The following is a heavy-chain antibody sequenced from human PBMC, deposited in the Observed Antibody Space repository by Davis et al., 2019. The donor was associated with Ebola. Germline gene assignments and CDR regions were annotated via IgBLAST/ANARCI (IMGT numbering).Heavy chain of an antibody. CDR2: INTDGSIT. D-gene: IGHD3-22*01. CDR1: GFTFSNYW. Sequence: GESLKISCAASGFTFSNYWMHWVRQAPGKGLVWVSRINTDGSITTYVDSVRGRFTISRDNAKNSLYLQMDSLRAEDTAVYYCVRDHSSNTGGPWGHGTLVTVSS. CDR3: VRDHSSNTGGP. V-gene: IGHV3-74*01. J-gene: IGHJ5*02.